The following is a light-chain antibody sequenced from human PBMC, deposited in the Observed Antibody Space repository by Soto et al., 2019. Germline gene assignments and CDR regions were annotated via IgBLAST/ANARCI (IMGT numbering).Light chain of an antibody. CDR3: QQRSNWPPFT. CDR1: QSVSSY. V-gene: IGKV3-11*01. J-gene: IGKJ3*01. CDR2: DAS. Sequence: EMVLTQSPATLSLSPGERATLSSRASQSVSSYLAWYQQKPGQAPRLLIYDASNRATGIPARFSGSGSGTGFTLTISSLEPEDFAVYYCQQRSNWPPFTFGPGTKVDIK.